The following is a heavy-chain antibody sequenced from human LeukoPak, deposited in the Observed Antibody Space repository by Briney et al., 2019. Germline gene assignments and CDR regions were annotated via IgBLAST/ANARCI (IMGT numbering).Heavy chain of an antibody. D-gene: IGHD5-24*01. CDR3: VRSRDGYNYFDY. V-gene: IGHV1-46*01. Sequence: ASVKVSCKASGYTFTNYYMHWVRQAPGQGLEWMGIINPSSGSTGYAQKVQGRVTMTRDTSTSTVYMDLSSLKSEDTAVYYCVRSRDGYNYFDYWGQGTLVTVSS. J-gene: IGHJ4*02. CDR1: GYTFTNYY. CDR2: INPSSGST.